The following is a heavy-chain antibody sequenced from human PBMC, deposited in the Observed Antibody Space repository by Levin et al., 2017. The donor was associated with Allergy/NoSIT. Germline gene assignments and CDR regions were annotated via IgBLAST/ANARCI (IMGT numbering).Heavy chain of an antibody. CDR2: IKSDGSST. CDR3: ARGYFDTSAYTYGG. V-gene: IGHV3-74*01. J-gene: IGHJ4*02. D-gene: IGHD3-22*01. CDR1: GFTFSSSW. Sequence: LSLTCAASGFTFSSSWMHWVRQAPGKGLVWVSRIKSDGSSTNYADSVKGRFTISRDNAKNTLYLQMNSLRAEDTAVYYCARGYFDTSAYTYGGWGQGTLVTVSS.